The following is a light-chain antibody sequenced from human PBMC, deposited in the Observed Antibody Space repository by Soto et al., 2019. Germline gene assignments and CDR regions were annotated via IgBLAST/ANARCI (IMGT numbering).Light chain of an antibody. Sequence: QSVLTQPPSASGTPGQRVTISCSGSSSNIGSKTVNWYQQLPGTAPKLLLYSNNQRPSGVPDRFSGSKSCTSASLAISGLQSEDEADDYCAAWDDSLNGVVFGGGTKLTVL. CDR3: AAWDDSLNGVV. CDR2: SNN. V-gene: IGLV1-44*01. J-gene: IGLJ2*01. CDR1: SSNIGSKT.